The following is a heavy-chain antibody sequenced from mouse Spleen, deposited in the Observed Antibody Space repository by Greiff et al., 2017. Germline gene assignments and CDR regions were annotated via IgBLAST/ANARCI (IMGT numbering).Heavy chain of an antibody. D-gene: IGHD2-12*01. CDR2: INSNGGST. CDR1: GFTFSSYA. Sequence: EVQLVESGGGLVKPGGSLKLSCAASGFTFSSYAMSWVRQTPEKRLEWVAAINSNGGSTYYPDTVKDRFTISRDNAKNTLYLQMSSLRSEDTALYYCASPSYYSYYSYDERDYYAMDYWGQGTSVTVSS. V-gene: IGHV5-6-2*01. CDR3: ASPSYYSYYSYDERDYYAMDY. J-gene: IGHJ4*01.